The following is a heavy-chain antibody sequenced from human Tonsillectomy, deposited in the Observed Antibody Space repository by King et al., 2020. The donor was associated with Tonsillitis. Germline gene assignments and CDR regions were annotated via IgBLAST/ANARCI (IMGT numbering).Heavy chain of an antibody. CDR3: ASQFCTTTSCHVDY. CDR2: INPKTGVT. CDR1: GYTFIDYY. V-gene: IGHV1-2*02. J-gene: IGHJ4*02. D-gene: IGHD2-2*01. Sequence: VQLVESGAEVRKPGASVKVSCTVSGYTFIDYYIHWVRQAPGQGLEWMGWINPKTGVTNSAQRFQGRGTLTRDSSISTAYMQLTSLRSDDTALYYCASQFCTTTSCHVDYWGQGTLVTVSS.